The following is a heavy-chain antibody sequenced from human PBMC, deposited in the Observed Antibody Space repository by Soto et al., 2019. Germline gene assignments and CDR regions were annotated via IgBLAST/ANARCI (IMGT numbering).Heavy chain of an antibody. CDR3: ARDLAAGDY. D-gene: IGHD6-13*01. Sequence: ASVKVSCKASGYTFTSYAMHWVRQAPGQRLEWMGLFNATSGSTNYAQKFQDRVTLTMDTSTRTVYMELSSLRFDDTAVYYCARDLAAGDYWGQGTLVTVSS. V-gene: IGHV1-46*01. J-gene: IGHJ4*02. CDR2: FNATSGST. CDR1: GYTFTSYA.